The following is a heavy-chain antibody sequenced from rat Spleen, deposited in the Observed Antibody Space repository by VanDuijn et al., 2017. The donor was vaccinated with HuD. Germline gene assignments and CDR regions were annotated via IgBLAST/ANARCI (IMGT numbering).Heavy chain of an antibody. V-gene: IGHV5-25*01. CDR1: GFNFNDHW. CDR3: ARRGYNCFDY. D-gene: IGHD1-4*01. J-gene: IGHJ2*01. CDR2: ISTGGGNT. Sequence: EVKLVESGGGLVQPGRSLKLSCAASGFNFNDHWMGWVRQAPTKGLEWVASISTGGGNTYYRDSVKGRFTISRDNAKSTLYLQMDSLRSEDTATYYCARRGYNCFDYWGQGVMVTVSS.